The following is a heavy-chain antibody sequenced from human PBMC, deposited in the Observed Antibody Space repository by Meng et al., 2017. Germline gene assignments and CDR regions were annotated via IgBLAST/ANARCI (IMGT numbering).Heavy chain of an antibody. D-gene: IGHD6-13*01. CDR2: MNPNSGNT. CDR3: ASLRGIAAAEYYFDY. J-gene: IGHJ4*02. CDR1: GYTFTSYD. Sequence: ASVKVSCKASGYTFTSYDINWVRQATGQGLEWMGWMNPNSGNTGYAQKFQGRVTITRNTSISTAYMELSSLRSEDTAVYYCASLRGIAAAEYYFDYWGQGTLVTVSS. V-gene: IGHV1-8*03.